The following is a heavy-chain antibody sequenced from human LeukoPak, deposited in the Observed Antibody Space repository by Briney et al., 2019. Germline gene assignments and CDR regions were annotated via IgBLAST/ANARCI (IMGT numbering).Heavy chain of an antibody. CDR1: LGSLIGYY. CDR2: NNNSGST. J-gene: IGHJ6*03. D-gene: IGHD5-12*01. Sequence: SGTLSLTCAFYLGSLIGYYWSWMRQPPAKGLEWIGENNNSGSTNYNPILKSRVNISVDTSNHQFYLKMSAVTAADTSVYYCEGGWPRVMDVWGKGTTVTVSS. V-gene: IGHV4-34*01. CDR3: EGGWPRVMDV.